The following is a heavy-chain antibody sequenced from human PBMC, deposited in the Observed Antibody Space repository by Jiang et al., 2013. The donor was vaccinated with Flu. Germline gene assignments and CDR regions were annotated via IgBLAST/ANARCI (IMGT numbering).Heavy chain of an antibody. V-gene: IGHV4-61*01. D-gene: IGHD3-10*01. J-gene: IGHJ4*02. CDR1: GGSVSSGSYY. CDR2: IYYSGST. CDR3: ARLASYYYGSGRPIDY. Sequence: PSETLSLTCTVSGGSVSSGSYYWSWIRQPPGKGLEWIGYIYYSGSTNYNPSLKSRVTISVDTSKNQFSLKLSSVTAADTAVYYCARLASYYYGSGRPIDYWGQGTLVTVSS.